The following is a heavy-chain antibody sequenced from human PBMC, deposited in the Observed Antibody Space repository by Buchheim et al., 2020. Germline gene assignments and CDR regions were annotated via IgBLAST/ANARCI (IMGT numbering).Heavy chain of an antibody. CDR1: GGSFSGYY. D-gene: IGHD3-3*01. Sequence: QVQLQQWGAGLLKPSETLPPTCAVYGGSFSGYYWSWIRQPPGKGLEWIGEINHSGSTNYNPSLKSRVTISVDTSKNQFSLKLSSVTAADTAVYYCARGRFRGYDFWSGYYSGFDPWGQGTL. CDR2: INHSGST. V-gene: IGHV4-34*01. CDR3: ARGRFRGYDFWSGYYSGFDP. J-gene: IGHJ5*02.